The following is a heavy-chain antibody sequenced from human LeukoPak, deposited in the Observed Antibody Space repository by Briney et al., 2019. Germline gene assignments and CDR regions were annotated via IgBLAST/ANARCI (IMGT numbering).Heavy chain of an antibody. CDR2: IYYSGST. Sequence: SETLSLTCTVSGGSISSYYWSWIRQPPGKGLEWIGYIYYSGSTNYNPSLKSRVTISVDTSKNQFSLKLSSVTAADTAVYYCASGMRLGELSIGGAFDIWGQGTMVTVSS. D-gene: IGHD3-16*02. J-gene: IGHJ3*02. CDR1: GGSISSYY. V-gene: IGHV4-59*12. CDR3: ASGMRLGELSIGGAFDI.